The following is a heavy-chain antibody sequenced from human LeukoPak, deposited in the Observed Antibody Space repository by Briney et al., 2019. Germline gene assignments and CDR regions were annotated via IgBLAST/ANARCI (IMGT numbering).Heavy chain of an antibody. Sequence: TSETLSLTCTVSGGSISSNNYYWGWIRQPPGKGLEWIGSIYYSGSTYYNPSLKSRVTISVDTSKNQFSLKLSSVTAADTAIYYCARGQGGSSWSRGWFDPWGQGTLVIVSS. CDR2: IYYSGST. V-gene: IGHV4-39*07. CDR3: ARGQGGSSWSRGWFDP. CDR1: GGSISSNNYY. D-gene: IGHD6-13*01. J-gene: IGHJ5*02.